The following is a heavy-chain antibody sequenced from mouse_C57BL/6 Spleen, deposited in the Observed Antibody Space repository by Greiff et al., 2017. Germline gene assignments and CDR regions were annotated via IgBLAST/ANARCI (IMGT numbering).Heavy chain of an antibody. J-gene: IGHJ4*01. V-gene: IGHV5-17*01. CDR2: ISSGSSTI. D-gene: IGHD2-4*01. CDR1: GFTFSDYG. Sequence: EVKLVESGGGLVKPGGSLKLSCAASGFTFSDYGMHWVRQAPEKGLEWVAYISSGSSTIYYADTVKGRFTISRDNAKSTLFLQMTSLRSEDTAMYYCARDYDYDYYAMDYWGQGTSVTVSS. CDR3: ARDYDYDYYAMDY.